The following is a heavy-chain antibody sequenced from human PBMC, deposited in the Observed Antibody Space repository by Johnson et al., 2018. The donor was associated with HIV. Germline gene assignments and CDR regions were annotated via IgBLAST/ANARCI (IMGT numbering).Heavy chain of an antibody. J-gene: IGHJ3*01. CDR1: GFPFSDYY. Sequence: HVQLVESGGGVVQPGRSLRLSCAASGFPFSDYYMTWIRQTPGKGLECLAYISTSGISIYYTDSVKGRVTISRDNAKNSLFLQMTSLRAEDTAVYYCARDATPWCRDYVGYAFDLWGQGTRVTV. D-gene: IGHD4-17*01. V-gene: IGHV3-11*04. CDR2: ISTSGISI. CDR3: ARDATPWCRDYVGYAFDL.